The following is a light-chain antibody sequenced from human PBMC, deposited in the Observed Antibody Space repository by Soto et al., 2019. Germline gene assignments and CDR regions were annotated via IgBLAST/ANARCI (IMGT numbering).Light chain of an antibody. Sequence: IVLTQSPGTLSLSPGERATLSCGASQSVTNNFLAWYQPKPGQAPRLLIYGASSRATGVPDRFSGSGSGTDFTLTISRLEPGDFAVYYCQQYGTPLFTFGPGTKVDIK. J-gene: IGKJ3*01. CDR3: QQYGTPLFT. V-gene: IGKV3-20*01. CDR1: QSVTNNF. CDR2: GAS.